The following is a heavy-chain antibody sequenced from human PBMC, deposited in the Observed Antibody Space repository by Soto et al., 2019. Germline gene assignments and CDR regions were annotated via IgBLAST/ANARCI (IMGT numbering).Heavy chain of an antibody. CDR2: ISYDGSNK. CDR1: GFTFSSYA. V-gene: IGHV3-30-3*01. J-gene: IGHJ4*02. CDR3: ARRILTGYSYIDY. D-gene: IGHD3-9*01. Sequence: GGSLRLSCAASGFTFSSYAMHWVRQAPGKGLEWVAVISYDGSNKYYADSVKGRFTISRDNSKNTLYLQMNSLRAEDTAVYYCARRILTGYSYIDYWGQGTLVTVSS.